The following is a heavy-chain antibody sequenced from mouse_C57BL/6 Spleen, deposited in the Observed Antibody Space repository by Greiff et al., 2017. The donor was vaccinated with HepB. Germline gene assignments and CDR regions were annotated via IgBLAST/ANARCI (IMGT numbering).Heavy chain of an antibody. D-gene: IGHD1-1*01. J-gene: IGHJ3*01. CDR1: GFTFSDYG. CDR2: ISSGSSTI. CDR3: ARETYGSSNWFAY. Sequence: EVHLVESGGGLVKPGGSLKLSCAASGFTFSDYGMHWVRQAPEKGLEWVAYISSGSSTIYYADTVKGRFTISRDNAKNTLFLQMTSLRSEDTAMYYCARETYGSSNWFAYWGQGTLVTVSA. V-gene: IGHV5-17*01.